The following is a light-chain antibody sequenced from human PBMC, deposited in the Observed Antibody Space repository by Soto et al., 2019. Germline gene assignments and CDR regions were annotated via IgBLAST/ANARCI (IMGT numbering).Light chain of an antibody. V-gene: IGLV1-47*01. CDR1: TSNIGRNY. CDR2: RNN. CDR3: ATWDDILGGV. J-gene: IGLJ3*02. Sequence: QSVLTQPPSASATPGQRVSISCSGSTSNIGRNYVYWYQQVPGTAPKLLIYRNNLRPSGVPDRFSGSTSGTSASLAISGLRSEDEADYYCATWDDILGGVFGRGTKLTVL.